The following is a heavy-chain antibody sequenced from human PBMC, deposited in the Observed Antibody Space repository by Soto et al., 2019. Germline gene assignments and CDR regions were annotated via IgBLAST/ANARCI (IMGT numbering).Heavy chain of an antibody. V-gene: IGHV4-39*01. J-gene: IGHJ6*02. CDR2: MLYSGLT. Sequence: SETLSLTCSVSGYSVSSSDYYWAWIRQPPWKGLEWIGSMLYSGLTYYNPSLKSRVTLSVDTSKNQFSVRLNSVTASDTAVYYGAPLSVSLSGPYGIHVWGQGTTVTVSS. CDR3: APLSVSLSGPYGIHV. D-gene: IGHD2-15*01. CDR1: GYSVSSSDYY.